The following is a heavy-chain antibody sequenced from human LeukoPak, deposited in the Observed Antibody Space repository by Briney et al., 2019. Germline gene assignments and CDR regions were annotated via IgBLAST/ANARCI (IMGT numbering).Heavy chain of an antibody. V-gene: IGHV4-39*01. Sequence: SETLSLTCTVSGGSISSSSYYWGCIRQPPGRGLEWIGSLYYSGTTYYNPSLKSRVTISVDTSKNQFSLNLNSVTAADTAVYYCARPHSSGYSRDAFEIWGQGTMVTVSS. D-gene: IGHD3-22*01. CDR3: ARPHSSGYSRDAFEI. CDR1: GGSISSSSYY. J-gene: IGHJ3*02. CDR2: LYYSGTT.